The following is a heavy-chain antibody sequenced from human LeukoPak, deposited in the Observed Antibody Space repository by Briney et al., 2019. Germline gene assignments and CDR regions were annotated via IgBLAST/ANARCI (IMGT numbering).Heavy chain of an antibody. Sequence: PGGSLRLSCAASGFTFSSFAVHWVRQAPGKGLEWVAVISYDGSNKYYADSVKGRFTISRDYFKNTLYLQMNSLRIEDTAVYYCARGGRSVIRGPQATFDVWGQGTMVTVSS. CDR1: GFTFSSFA. CDR2: ISYDGSNK. V-gene: IGHV3-30-3*01. J-gene: IGHJ3*01. CDR3: ARGGRSVIRGPQATFDV. D-gene: IGHD3-10*01.